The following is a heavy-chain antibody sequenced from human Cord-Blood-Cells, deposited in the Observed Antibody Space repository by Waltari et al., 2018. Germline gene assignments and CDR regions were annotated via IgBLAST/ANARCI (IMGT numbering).Heavy chain of an antibody. Sequence: VQLVQSGAEVKKPGASVKVSCKASGYTFTGYYMHWVRQAPGQGLEWMGWINPNSGGTNYAQKFQGRVTMTRDTSISTAYMELSRLRSDDTAVYYCARSYDFWSGYYTSDYWGQGTLVTVSS. D-gene: IGHD3-3*01. CDR3: ARSYDFWSGYYTSDY. V-gene: IGHV1-2*02. CDR2: INPNSGGT. CDR1: GYTFTGYY. J-gene: IGHJ4*02.